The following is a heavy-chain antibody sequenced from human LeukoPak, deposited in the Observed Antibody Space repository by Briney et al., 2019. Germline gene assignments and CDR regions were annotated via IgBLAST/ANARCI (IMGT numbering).Heavy chain of an antibody. CDR2: INPNSGGT. CDR1: GYTFTSYY. CDR3: ARIAAAGTSAFDY. J-gene: IGHJ4*02. Sequence: ASVKVSCKASGYTFTSYYMHWVRQAPGQGLEWMGWINPNSGGTNYAQKFQGRVTITADKSTSTAYMELSSLRSEDTAVYYCARIAAAGTSAFDYWGQGTLVTVSS. D-gene: IGHD6-13*01. V-gene: IGHV1-2*02.